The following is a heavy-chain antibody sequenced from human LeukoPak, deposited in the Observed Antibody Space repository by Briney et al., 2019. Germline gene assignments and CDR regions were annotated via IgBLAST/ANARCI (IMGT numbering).Heavy chain of an antibody. Sequence: SETLSLTCAVYGGSFSGYYWSWIRQPPGKGLEWIGEINHSGSTNYNPSLKSRVTISVDTSKNQFSLKLSSVTAADTAVYYCARGRIGYCSGGSCYYDAFDIWGQGTMVTVSS. J-gene: IGHJ3*02. CDR2: INHSGST. CDR1: GGSFSGYY. V-gene: IGHV4-34*01. D-gene: IGHD2-15*01. CDR3: ARGRIGYCSGGSCYYDAFDI.